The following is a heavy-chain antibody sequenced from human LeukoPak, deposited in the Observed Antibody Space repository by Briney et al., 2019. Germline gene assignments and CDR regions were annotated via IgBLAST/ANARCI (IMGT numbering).Heavy chain of an antibody. Sequence: GGSLRLSCAASGFIFSSFGMHWVRQAPGKGLQWVAVMWHDGSYKYYEDSVKGRFTISRDNAKNTLYLQMNNVRVEDTAVYYCARLVTTTMIDYWDAFDIWGQGTMVTVSS. V-gene: IGHV3-33*01. D-gene: IGHD3-22*01. CDR3: ARLVTTTMIDYWDAFDI. CDR1: GFIFSSFG. CDR2: MWHDGSYK. J-gene: IGHJ3*02.